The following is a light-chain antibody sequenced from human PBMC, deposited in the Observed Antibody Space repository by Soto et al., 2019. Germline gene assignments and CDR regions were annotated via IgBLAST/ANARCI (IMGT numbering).Light chain of an antibody. CDR3: QKYDSVQWS. Sequence: DIQMTQSPSSLSASVGDRVTITCRASQGIGNNLAWYQQKPGKVPKVLIYTASTLHSGVPSRFSGSGSGTDFTLTINSLQPEDVATYFCQKYDSVQWSFGQGTRVEI. V-gene: IGKV1-27*01. CDR1: QGIGNN. J-gene: IGKJ1*01. CDR2: TAS.